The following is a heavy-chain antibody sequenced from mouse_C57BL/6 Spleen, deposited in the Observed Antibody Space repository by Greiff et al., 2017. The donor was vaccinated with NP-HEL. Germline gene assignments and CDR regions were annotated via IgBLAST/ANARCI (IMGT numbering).Heavy chain of an antibody. CDR3: ARRGSEDWFAY. V-gene: IGHV1-80*01. CDR1: GYAFSSYW. CDR2: IYPGDGDT. J-gene: IGHJ3*01. Sequence: QVQLKESGAELVKPGASVKISCKASGYAFSSYWMNWVKQRPGKGLEWIGQIYPGDGDTNYNGKFKGKATLTADKSSSTAYMQLSSLTSEDSAVYFCARRGSEDWFAYWGQGTLVTVSA. D-gene: IGHD3-1*01.